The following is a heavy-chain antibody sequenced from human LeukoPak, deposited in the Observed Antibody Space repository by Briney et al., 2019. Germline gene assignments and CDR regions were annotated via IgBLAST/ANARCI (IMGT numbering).Heavy chain of an antibody. D-gene: IGHD3-16*02. CDR1: GGSISSYY. J-gene: IGHJ4*02. Sequence: SETLSLTCTVSGGSISSYYWSWIRQPPGKGLEWIGYIYYSGSTNYNPSLKSRVTISVDTSKNQFSLKLSSVTAADTAVYHCARALGELSFDYWGQGTLVTVSS. V-gene: IGHV4-59*01. CDR2: IYYSGST. CDR3: ARALGELSFDY.